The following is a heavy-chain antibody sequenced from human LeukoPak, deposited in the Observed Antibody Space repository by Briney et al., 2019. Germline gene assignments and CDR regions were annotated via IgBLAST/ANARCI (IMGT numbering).Heavy chain of an antibody. CDR3: ARLSLGYCSSTSCPYYYYYGMDL. CDR2: IYYSEDS. CDR1: GGSVSTYY. D-gene: IGHD2-2*01. J-gene: IGHJ6*02. V-gene: IGHV4-59*08. Sequence: KASETLSLTCTVSGGSVSTYYWSWVRQPPGKGLEWLGYIYYSEDSNYNPSLKSRVTMSVDTSKNQFSLRLTSVTAADTAVYFCARLSLGYCSSTSCPYYYYYGMDLWGQGTTVTVSS.